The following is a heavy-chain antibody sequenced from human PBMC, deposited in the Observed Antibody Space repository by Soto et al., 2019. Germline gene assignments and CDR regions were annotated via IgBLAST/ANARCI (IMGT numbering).Heavy chain of an antibody. V-gene: IGHV5-51*01. D-gene: IGHD4-4*01. J-gene: IGHJ6*02. CDR2: INPGDSDI. CDR1: GYSFTTYW. CDR3: ARHEQFYYYYYGMDV. Sequence: GESLKISCKASGYSFTTYWIAWVRQMPGKGLEWMGIINPGDSDIRYSPSFQGQVTISADNSISTAYLQWSSLKASDTAMYYCARHEQFYYYYYGMDVWGQGTAVTVYS.